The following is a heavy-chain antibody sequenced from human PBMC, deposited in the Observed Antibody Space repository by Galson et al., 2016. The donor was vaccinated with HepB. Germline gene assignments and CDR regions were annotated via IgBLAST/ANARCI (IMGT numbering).Heavy chain of an antibody. CDR3: ARGPY. V-gene: IGHV3-23*01. CDR1: GFIFSNYG. D-gene: IGHD3-16*01. Sequence: SLRLSCAASGFIFSNYGMSWVRQAPGKGLEWVSTITASGGSTQYADSVKGRFTISRDNSKNTLYLQMNSLRGEDTAVYYCARGPYWGQGTLVTVSS. CDR2: ITASGGST. J-gene: IGHJ4*02.